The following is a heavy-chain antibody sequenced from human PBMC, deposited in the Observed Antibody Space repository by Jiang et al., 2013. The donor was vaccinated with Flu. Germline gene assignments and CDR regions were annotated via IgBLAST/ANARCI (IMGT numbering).Heavy chain of an antibody. Sequence: APGQGLEWMGWISGYNGNTNFAQKFQGRVTMTTDTSTSTAYMELRSLRSDDTAVYYCTRATRTHFVPHYWGQGTQVTVSS. J-gene: IGHJ4*02. V-gene: IGHV1-18*01. CDR3: TRATRTHFVPHY. CDR2: ISGYNGNT. D-gene: IGHD1-7*01.